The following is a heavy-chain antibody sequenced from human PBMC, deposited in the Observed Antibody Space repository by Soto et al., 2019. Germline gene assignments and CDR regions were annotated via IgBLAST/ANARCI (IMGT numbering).Heavy chain of an antibody. D-gene: IGHD2-2*01. CDR3: ARLGEYYQSLDP. Sequence: QVQLQESGPGLVKPSETLSLTCTASGGSISPYYWAWIRQPPGKGLEWVGYIYYSGSTSYNPSLKSRVTLSLETSKSQFSLRLSSVTASDTAVYYCARLGEYYQSLDPWGQGTLVTVSS. CDR2: IYYSGST. CDR1: GGSISPYY. V-gene: IGHV4-59*08. J-gene: IGHJ5*02.